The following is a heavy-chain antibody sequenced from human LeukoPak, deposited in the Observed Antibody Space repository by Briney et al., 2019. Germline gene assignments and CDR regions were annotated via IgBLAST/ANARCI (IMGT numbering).Heavy chain of an antibody. CDR2: INPNSGGT. J-gene: IGHJ5*02. CDR3: VREAAYDFWSGYSNWFDP. Sequence: RGASVKVSCKASGYTFTGYYMHWVRQAPGQGLEWMGWINPNSGGTNYAQKFQGRVTMTRDTSISTAYMELSRLRSDDTAVYYCVREAAYDFWSGYSNWFDPWGQGTLVTVSS. CDR1: GYTFTGYY. V-gene: IGHV1-2*02. D-gene: IGHD3-3*01.